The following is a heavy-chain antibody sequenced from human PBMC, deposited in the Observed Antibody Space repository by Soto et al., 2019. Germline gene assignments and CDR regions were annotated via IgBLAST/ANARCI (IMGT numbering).Heavy chain of an antibody. J-gene: IGHJ6*02. CDR2: ISYDGSNK. CDR1: GFTFSSYA. D-gene: IGHD2-2*01. CDR3: ARDLQDIVLIPAARVYYYGMDV. V-gene: IGHV3-30-3*01. Sequence: PGGSLRLSCAASGFTFSSYAMHWVRQAPGKGLEWVAVISYDGSNKYYADSVKGRFTISRDNSKNTLYLQINSLRAEYTAVYYCARDLQDIVLIPAARVYYYGMDVWGQGTTVTVSS.